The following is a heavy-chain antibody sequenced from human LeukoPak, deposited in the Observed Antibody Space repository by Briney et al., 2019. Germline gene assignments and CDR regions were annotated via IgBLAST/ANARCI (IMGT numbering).Heavy chain of an antibody. V-gene: IGHV3-7*04. CDR2: MDQNGSEK. CDR3: ARSNWGPDY. CDR1: GFTFGHHW. D-gene: IGHD7-27*01. J-gene: IGHJ4*02. Sequence: GGSLRLSCVASGFTFGHHWMTWVRRAPGRGLEWVANMDQNGSEKYYLDSVKGRFTISRDNAKNSLYLQMNSLRAEDTAVYFCARSNWGPDYWGQGTLVTVSS.